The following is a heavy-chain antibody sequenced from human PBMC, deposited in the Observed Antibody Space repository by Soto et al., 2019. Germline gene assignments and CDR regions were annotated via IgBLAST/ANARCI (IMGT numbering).Heavy chain of an antibody. CDR1: GGTFSSYT. CDR3: ARGDLGGHDFDYYYGMDV. CDR2: IIPILGIA. V-gene: IGHV1-69*02. Sequence: QVQLVQSGAEVKKPGSSVKVSCKASGGTFSSYTISWVRQAPGQGLEWMGRIIPILGIANYAQKFQGRVTITADKSTSTAYMELSSLRSEDTAVYYCARGDLGGHDFDYYYGMDVWGQGTTVTVSS. J-gene: IGHJ6*02. D-gene: IGHD3-3*01.